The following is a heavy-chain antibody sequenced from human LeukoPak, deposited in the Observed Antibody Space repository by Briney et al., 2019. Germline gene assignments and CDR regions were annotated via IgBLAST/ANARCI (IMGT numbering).Heavy chain of an antibody. CDR3: ARGGYYYDSSGYYYPFDY. D-gene: IGHD3-22*01. J-gene: IGHJ4*02. CDR2: IYYSGST. V-gene: IGHV4-30-4*08. Sequence: PSETLSLTCTVSGGSITSGDYYWSWIRQPPGKGVEWIGYIYYSGSTYYNPSLKSRVTMSVDTSKNQFSLRLSSVTAADTAVYYCARGGYYYDSSGYYYPFDYWGQGTLATVSS. CDR1: GGSITSGDYY.